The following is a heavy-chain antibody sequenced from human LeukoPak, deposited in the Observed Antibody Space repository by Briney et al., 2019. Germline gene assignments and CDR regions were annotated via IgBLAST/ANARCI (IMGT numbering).Heavy chain of an antibody. J-gene: IGHJ6*03. D-gene: IGHD6-19*01. CDR2: INGDGSST. Sequence: GGSLRLSCAASGFTFSSYWMHWVRQAPGKGLVWVSRINGDGSSTAYADSVKGRFTISRDNAKDSLYLQMNSLRAEGTAVYNCARDSDIAVAGYFYYFMDVWGKGTTVTVSS. CDR3: ARDSDIAVAGYFYYFMDV. CDR1: GFTFSSYW. V-gene: IGHV3-74*01.